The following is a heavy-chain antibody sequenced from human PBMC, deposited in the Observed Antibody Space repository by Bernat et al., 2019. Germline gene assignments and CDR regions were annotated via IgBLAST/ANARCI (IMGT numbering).Heavy chain of an antibody. CDR3: ARWTRGGTANTKLDP. CDR1: GGSISSGGYY. D-gene: IGHD5-18*01. Sequence: QVQLQESGPGLVKPSQTLSLTCTVSGGSISSGGYYWSWIRQHPGKGLEWIGYIYYSGSTYYNPSLKSRVTISVDTSKNQFSLKLSSVTDADTAVYYCARWTRGGTANTKLDPRGQGPLVTVSS. CDR2: IYYSGST. V-gene: IGHV4-31*03. J-gene: IGHJ5*02.